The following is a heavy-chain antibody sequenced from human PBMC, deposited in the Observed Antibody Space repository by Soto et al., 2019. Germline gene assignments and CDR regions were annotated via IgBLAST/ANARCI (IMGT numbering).Heavy chain of an antibody. V-gene: IGHV3-11*01. J-gene: IGHJ4*02. D-gene: IGHD1-1*01. CDR2: VSGNGFTI. CDR3: ARGQLANSY. Sequence: QVQLLESGGGLVKPGGSLRLSCAASGFRFSDYYMTWIRQTPGKGLEWLSHVSGNGFTIYYAASVQGRFTISRDNAKNSLYLQMNSLRAEDTAVYYCARGQLANSYWGQGTLVTVSS. CDR1: GFRFSDYY.